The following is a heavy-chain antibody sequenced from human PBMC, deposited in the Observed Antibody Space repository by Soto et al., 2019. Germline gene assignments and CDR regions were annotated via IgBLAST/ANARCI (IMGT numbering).Heavy chain of an antibody. D-gene: IGHD5-18*01. V-gene: IGHV4-30-4*01. CDR3: ARGTADFDY. Sequence: QVQLQESGPGLVKPSQTLSLTRTVSGGSISSGDYYWSWIRQPPGKGLEWIGYIYYSGSTYYNPSRKSRVTISLDTSKNRSALNLSSVTAADTAVYYCARGTADFDYWGQGTLVTVSS. CDR2: IYYSGST. J-gene: IGHJ4*02. CDR1: GGSISSGDYY.